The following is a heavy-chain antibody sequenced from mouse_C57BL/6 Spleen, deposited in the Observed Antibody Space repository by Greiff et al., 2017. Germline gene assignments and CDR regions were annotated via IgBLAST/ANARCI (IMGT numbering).Heavy chain of an antibody. J-gene: IGHJ2*01. D-gene: IGHD3-3*01. CDR2: IYPSDSET. CDR3: ARARPRAGRLDY. CDR1: GYTFTSYW. Sequence: QVQLKQPGAELVRPGSSVKLSCKASGYTFTSYWMDWVKQRPGQGLEWIGNIYPSDSETHYNQKFKDKATLTVDKSSSTAYMPLSSLTSEDSAVYYCARARPRAGRLDYWGQGTTLTVSS. V-gene: IGHV1-61*01.